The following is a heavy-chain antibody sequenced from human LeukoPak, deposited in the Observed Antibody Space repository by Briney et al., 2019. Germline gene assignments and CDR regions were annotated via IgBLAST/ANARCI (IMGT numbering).Heavy chain of an antibody. V-gene: IGHV3-30*02. CDR2: IRYDGSNK. J-gene: IGHJ4*02. D-gene: IGHD3-10*01. CDR1: GFTFSSYG. Sequence: GGSLRLSCAASGFTFSSYGMHWVRQAPGKGLEWVAFIRYDGSNKYYADSVKGRFTISRDNSKNTLYLQMNSLRAEDTAVYYCAKGGGSSVRGVRWSNFDYWGQGTLVTVSS. CDR3: AKGGGSSVRGVRWSNFDY.